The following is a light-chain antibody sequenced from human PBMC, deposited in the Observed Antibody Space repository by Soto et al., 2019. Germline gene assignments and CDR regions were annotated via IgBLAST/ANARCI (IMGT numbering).Light chain of an antibody. CDR2: WAS. Sequence: DIVMTQSPDSLAVSLGERATINCKSSQSVLYSSNNKNYLAWYQQKPGQPPKLLIYWASTRESGVPDRFSGSGSGTDFTRTISSLQAEDVAVYYCQQYYTIPWTFGQGTKVEV. V-gene: IGKV4-1*01. J-gene: IGKJ1*01. CDR3: QQYYTIPWT. CDR1: QSVLYSSNNKNY.